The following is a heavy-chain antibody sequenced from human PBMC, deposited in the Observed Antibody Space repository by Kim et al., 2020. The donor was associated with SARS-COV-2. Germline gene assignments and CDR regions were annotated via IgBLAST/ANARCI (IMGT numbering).Heavy chain of an antibody. Sequence: SETLSLTCTVSGGSISSSSYYWGWIRQPPGKGLEWIGSIYYSGSTYYNPSLKSRVTISVDTSKNQFSLKLSSVTAADTAVYYCARQKGGFGELPNWFDPWGQGTLVTVSS. J-gene: IGHJ5*02. CDR2: IYYSGST. CDR1: GGSISSSSYY. CDR3: ARQKGGFGELPNWFDP. V-gene: IGHV4-39*01. D-gene: IGHD3-10*01.